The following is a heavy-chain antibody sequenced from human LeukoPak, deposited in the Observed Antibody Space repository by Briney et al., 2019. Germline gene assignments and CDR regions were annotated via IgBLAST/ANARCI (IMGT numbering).Heavy chain of an antibody. CDR2: IIAILGIA. Sequence: SPKVSSMAPGGSPSGYTKSSVCEGPRQGLGWMGKIIAILGIADYAQKFQGRITITADKSTSTAYMELSSLRSEDTAVYYCARDRSEYAFDIWGQGTMVTVSS. CDR1: GGSPSGYT. D-gene: IGHD3-16*02. CDR3: ARDRSEYAFDI. V-gene: IGHV1-69*04. J-gene: IGHJ3*02.